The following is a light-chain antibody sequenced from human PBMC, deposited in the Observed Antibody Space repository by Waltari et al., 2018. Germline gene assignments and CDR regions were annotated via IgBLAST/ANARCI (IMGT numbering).Light chain of an antibody. CDR3: CSYAGSYTRI. CDR1: SSDVGGYNF. J-gene: IGLJ2*01. Sequence: QSALTQPRSVSGSPGQSVTISCTGTSSDVGGYNFVSWYQQFPGKAPKLIIYDVNKRPSGVPNCFSGSKSGDTASLTISGLQAEDEADYYCCSYAGSYTRIFGGGTGLTVL. V-gene: IGLV2-11*01. CDR2: DVN.